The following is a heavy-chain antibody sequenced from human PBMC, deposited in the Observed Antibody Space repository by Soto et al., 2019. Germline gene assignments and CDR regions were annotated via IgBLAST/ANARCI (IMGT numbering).Heavy chain of an antibody. CDR1: GGSISGGVGGLYY. J-gene: IGHJ2*01. CDR2: IYDSGST. D-gene: IGHD4-17*01. V-gene: IGHV4-30-4*01. Sequence: SETLSLTCTVSGGSISGGVGGLYYWSWIRQTPGKGLEWIGYIYDSGSTYYNPSLKSRVTISVDTSKNQFSLRLSSVTAADTAVYYCAREVIPLTTDRYFDLRGRGTLVTVSS. CDR3: AREVIPLTTDRYFDL.